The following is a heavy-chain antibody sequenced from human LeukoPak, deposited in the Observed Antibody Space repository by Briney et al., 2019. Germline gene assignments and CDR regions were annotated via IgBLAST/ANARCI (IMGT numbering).Heavy chain of an antibody. CDR2: INPNSGGT. CDR1: GYTFTGYY. Sequence: ASVKVSCKASGYTFTGYYMHWVRQAPGQGREWMGWINPNSGGTNYAQKFQGRVTMTRDTSNSTAYMELSRLRSDDTAVYYCAREVVVAATLYPLGYWGQGTLVTVSS. V-gene: IGHV1-2*02. J-gene: IGHJ4*02. D-gene: IGHD2-15*01. CDR3: AREVVVAATLYPLGY.